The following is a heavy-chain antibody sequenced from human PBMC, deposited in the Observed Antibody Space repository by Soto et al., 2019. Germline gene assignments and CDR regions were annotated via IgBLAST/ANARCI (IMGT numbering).Heavy chain of an antibody. D-gene: IGHD2-15*01. Sequence: GASVKVSCKASGYTFNTFGISWVRQALGQGLKWMGWISTYNGHTKYAQKFEGRATMTTDTSTSTAYMELSSLRSDDTAVYYCARGSIGPVPNCFGPWGQGNLVTVAS. CDR2: ISTYNGHT. CDR1: GYTFNTFG. V-gene: IGHV1-18*01. J-gene: IGHJ5*02. CDR3: ARGSIGPVPNCFGP.